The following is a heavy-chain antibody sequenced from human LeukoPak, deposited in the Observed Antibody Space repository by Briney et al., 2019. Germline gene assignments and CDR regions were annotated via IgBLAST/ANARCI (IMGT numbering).Heavy chain of an antibody. CDR3: ARTPVAGTIIWFDP. Sequence: SETLSLTCTVSGGSISSYYWSWIRQPPGKGLEWVGYIYYSGSTKYNPSLKSRVSISVEKTKNKFSLMLSSVTAADTAVYYCARTPVAGTIIWFDPWGQGTLVTVSS. CDR1: GGSISSYY. J-gene: IGHJ5*02. D-gene: IGHD6-19*01. CDR2: IYYSGST. V-gene: IGHV4-59*08.